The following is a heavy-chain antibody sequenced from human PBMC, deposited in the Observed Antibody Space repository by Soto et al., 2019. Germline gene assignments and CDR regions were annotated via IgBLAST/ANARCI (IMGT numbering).Heavy chain of an antibody. V-gene: IGHV3-23*01. D-gene: IGHD3-3*01. CDR3: AKWSYLDY. CDR1: GFSFASFA. Sequence: GGSLRLSCTTSGFSFASFAMTWVRQSPGKGREWVATISGSDGKTYYADPVKGRFSISRDTSRNTLYLQMNTLRADDTAIYYCAKWSYLDYWGQGTRVTVSS. J-gene: IGHJ4*02. CDR2: ISGSDGKT.